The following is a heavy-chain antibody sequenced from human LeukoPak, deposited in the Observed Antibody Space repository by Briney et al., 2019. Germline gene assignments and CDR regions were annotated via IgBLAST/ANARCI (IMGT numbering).Heavy chain of an antibody. D-gene: IGHD1-1*01. Sequence: GGSLRLSCGASGFTFSSYAMSWVRQAPGKGLEWVSYISSSGSMIYYADSVKGRFTISRDNAENSLHLQMNSLRAEDTAVYYCAREAYGRRRAGIDYWGQGTLAIVSS. CDR2: ISSSGSMI. CDR3: AREAYGRRRAGIDY. J-gene: IGHJ4*02. V-gene: IGHV3-48*03. CDR1: GFTFSSYA.